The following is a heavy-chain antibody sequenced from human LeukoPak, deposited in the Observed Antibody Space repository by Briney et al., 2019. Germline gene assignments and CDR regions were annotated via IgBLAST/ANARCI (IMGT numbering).Heavy chain of an antibody. Sequence: PGGSLRLSCAASGFTFSSYWMHWVRQAPGKGLVWVSRINSDGSSTNYADSVKGRFTISRDNAKNTLYLQMNSLRAEDTAVYYCARGGGSYPFDYWGQGTLVTVSS. J-gene: IGHJ4*02. CDR2: INSDGSST. CDR1: GFTFSSYW. D-gene: IGHD1-26*01. V-gene: IGHV3-74*01. CDR3: ARGGGSYPFDY.